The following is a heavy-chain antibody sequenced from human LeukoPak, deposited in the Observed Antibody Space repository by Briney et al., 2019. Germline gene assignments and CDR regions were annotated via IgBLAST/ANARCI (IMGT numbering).Heavy chain of an antibody. Sequence: PSETLSLTCTVSGGSISSYYSSCIRQPPGNGLELIVYIYTSGSTNYNPPLKSRVTISVATSKAQFSLKLSSVTAADTAVYYCARSYCGGDCYSGKAFDIWGQGTMVTVSS. CDR1: GGSISSYY. V-gene: IGHV4-4*08. J-gene: IGHJ3*02. CDR3: ARSYCGGDCYSGKAFDI. CDR2: IYTSGST. D-gene: IGHD2-21*02.